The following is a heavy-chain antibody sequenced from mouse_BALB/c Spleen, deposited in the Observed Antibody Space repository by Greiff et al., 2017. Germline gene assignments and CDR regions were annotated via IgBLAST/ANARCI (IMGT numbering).Heavy chain of an antibody. D-gene: IGHD3-3*01. CDR2: ISYDGSN. Sequence: EVKLMESGPGLVKPSQSLSLTCSVTGYSITSGYYWNWIRQFPGNKLEWMGYISYDGSNNYNPSLKNRISITRDTSKNQFFLKLNSVTTEDTATYYCARGAGLGEYFDVWGAGTTVTVSS. CDR3: ARGAGLGEYFDV. J-gene: IGHJ1*01. CDR1: GYSITSGYY. V-gene: IGHV3-6*02.